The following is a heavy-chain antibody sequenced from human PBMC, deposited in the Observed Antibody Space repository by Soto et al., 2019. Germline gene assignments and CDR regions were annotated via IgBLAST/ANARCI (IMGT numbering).Heavy chain of an antibody. D-gene: IGHD3-10*01. J-gene: IGHJ3*02. V-gene: IGHV4-4*02. CDR3: ARTEAGAFHI. CDR2: IHHIGTT. CDR1: GGSLTTFNW. Sequence: QVQLQESGPGLVKPSGILSHTCAVSGGSLTTFNWWSWVRQPPGKGLEWIGEIHHIGTTNYNPSLDSRVTISLDNSRNHFSLTLISVTAVDSAVYYCARTEAGAFHIWGQGNMITVSS.